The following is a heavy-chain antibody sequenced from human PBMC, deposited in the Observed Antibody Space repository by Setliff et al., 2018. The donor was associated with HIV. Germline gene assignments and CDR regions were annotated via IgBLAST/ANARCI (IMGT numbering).Heavy chain of an antibody. CDR2: VYHGGTT. CDR3: ARDRALRFSQSPSSHYFDY. CDR1: GYSITSGYY. Sequence: LSLTREVSGYSITSGYYWGWIRQFPGTGLQWIGRVYHGGTTNYNPTLKSRVTISTDASKNQFSLKLESVSAADTAVYFCARDRALRFSQSPSSHYFDYWGLGTLVTVSS. J-gene: IGHJ4*02. V-gene: IGHV4-38-2*01. D-gene: IGHD3-3*01.